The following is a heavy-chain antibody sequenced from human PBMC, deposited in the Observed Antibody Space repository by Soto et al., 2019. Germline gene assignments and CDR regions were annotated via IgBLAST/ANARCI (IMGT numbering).Heavy chain of an antibody. J-gene: IGHJ4*02. CDR2: LSGSGGST. D-gene: IGHD3-22*01. CDR3: LTYYYDGSGYYNY. Sequence: GGSLRLSCAASGFTFSSYAMSCVRPARGTGLEWLSALSGSGGSTYYADSVQSRFTISRDNSKNTLYLQMNSLSAADTAVYYCLTYYYDGSGYYNYWSQGALVSVS. V-gene: IGHV3-23*01. CDR1: GFTFSSYA.